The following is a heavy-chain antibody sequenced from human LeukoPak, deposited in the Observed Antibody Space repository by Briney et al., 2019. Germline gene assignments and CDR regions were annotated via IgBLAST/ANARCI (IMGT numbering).Heavy chain of an antibody. CDR1: GGSISSYY. V-gene: IGHV4-34*01. D-gene: IGHD1-26*01. CDR2: INHSGST. Sequence: PSETLSLTCTVSGGSISSYYWSWIRQPPGKGLEWIGEINHSGSTNYNPSLKSRVTISVDTSKNQFSLKLSSVTAADTAVYYCARIRSRKWGFDYWGQGTLVTASS. CDR3: ARIRSRKWGFDY. J-gene: IGHJ4*02.